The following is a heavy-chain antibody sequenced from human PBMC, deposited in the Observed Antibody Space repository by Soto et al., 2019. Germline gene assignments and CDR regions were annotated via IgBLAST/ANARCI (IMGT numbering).Heavy chain of an antibody. V-gene: IGHV1-69*02. Sequence: QVQLVQSGAEVKKPGSSVKVSCEASGGTFSSYSFSWVRQAPGQGLEWMGRVIPILGMANYAQKFQGRVTSTADKSPSTVYMELSSLRSEDTAVYYCARGGAVVVPGAVDRHNWFDPWGQGTLVTVSS. CDR2: VIPILGMA. CDR3: ARGGAVVVPGAVDRHNWFDP. CDR1: GGTFSSYS. J-gene: IGHJ5*02. D-gene: IGHD2-2*01.